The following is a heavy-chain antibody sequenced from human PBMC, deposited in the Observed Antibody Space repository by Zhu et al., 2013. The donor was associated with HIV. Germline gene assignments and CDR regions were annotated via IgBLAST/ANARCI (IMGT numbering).Heavy chain of an antibody. CDR1: GFTFSSYS. J-gene: IGHJ6*02. D-gene: IGHD5-12*01. V-gene: IGHV3-21*01. CDR3: ARSDYEGGYYYYGMDV. Sequence: EVQLVESGGGLVKPGGSLRLSCAASGFTFSSYSMNWVRQAPGKGLEWVSSISSSSSYIYYADSVKGRFTISRDNAKNSLYLQMNSLRAEDTAVYYCARSDYEGGYYYYGMDVWGQGTTVTVSS. CDR2: ISSSSSYI.